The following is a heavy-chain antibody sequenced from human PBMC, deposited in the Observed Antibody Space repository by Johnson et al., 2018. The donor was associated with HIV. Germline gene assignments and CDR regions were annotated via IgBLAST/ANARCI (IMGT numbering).Heavy chain of an antibody. CDR3: ARGVYSSSWYGAFDI. J-gene: IGHJ3*02. D-gene: IGHD6-13*01. CDR2: FSGGGDNT. CDR1: GFTFSSYA. Sequence: EVQLVESGGGLVQPGGSLRLSCAASGFTFSSYAMSWVRQAPGQGLAWVSTFSGGGDNTYYADSVRGRFAISRDNSKNTLYLQLNSLRAEDTAVYYCARGVYSSSWYGAFDIWGQGTMVTVSS. V-gene: IGHV3-23*04.